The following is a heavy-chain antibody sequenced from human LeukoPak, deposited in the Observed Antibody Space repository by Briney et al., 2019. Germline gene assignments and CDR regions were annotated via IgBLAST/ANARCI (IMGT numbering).Heavy chain of an antibody. D-gene: IGHD4-17*01. CDR2: IYSGGST. V-gene: IGHV3-66*01. CDR1: GFTVSSDH. Sequence: GGSLRLSCADSGFTVSSDHMSWVRQAPGKGLEWVSVIYSGGSTYYADSVKGRFTISRDNSKHTLYLQMNSLRAEDTAVYYCARDHPTTVTTKYWGQGTLVTVSS. CDR3: ARDHPTTVTTKY. J-gene: IGHJ4*02.